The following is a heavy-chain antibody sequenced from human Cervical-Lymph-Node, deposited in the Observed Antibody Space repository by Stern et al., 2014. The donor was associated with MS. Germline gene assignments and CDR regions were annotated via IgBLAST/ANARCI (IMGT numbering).Heavy chain of an antibody. Sequence: EVQLVESGAEVKKPGESLKISCKGSGYSFTSYWIGWVRQMPGKGLEWMGIIYPGDSDTRYSPSFQGQVPISADKSISTAYLQWSSLKASDTAMYYCARTTEFAVRDYYYAMDVWGQGTTVTVSS. CDR3: ARTTEFAVRDYYYAMDV. CDR2: IYPGDSDT. CDR1: GYSFTSYW. V-gene: IGHV5-51*03. D-gene: IGHD1-1*01. J-gene: IGHJ6*02.